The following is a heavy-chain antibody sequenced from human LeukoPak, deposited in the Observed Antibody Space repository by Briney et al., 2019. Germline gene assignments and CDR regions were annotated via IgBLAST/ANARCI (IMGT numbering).Heavy chain of an antibody. D-gene: IGHD4-17*01. CDR3: ARRAVTKKMYDY. CDR2: MSSSSSYI. CDR1: GFIFSSYN. Sequence: GGSLRLSCAASGFIFSSYNMNWVRQAPGKGLECISSMSSSSSYIYYAESVKGRFTISRDNAKNSLYLQVNSLRAEDTAVYYCARRAVTKKMYDYWGQGTLVTVSS. J-gene: IGHJ4*02. V-gene: IGHV3-21*01.